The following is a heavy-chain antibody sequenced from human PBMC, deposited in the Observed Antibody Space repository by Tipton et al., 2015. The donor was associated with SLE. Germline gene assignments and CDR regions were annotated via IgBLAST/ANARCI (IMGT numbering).Heavy chain of an antibody. CDR1: GGSFSGYY. D-gene: IGHD1-26*01. CDR3: ARVSGGYLHYYYYYYMDV. CDR2: INHSGST. Sequence: TLSLTCAVYGGSFSGYYWSWIRQPPGKGLEWIGEINHSGSTNYNPSLKSRVTISVDTSKNQFSLKLSSVTAAGTAVYFCARVSGGYLHYYYYYYMDVWGKGTTVTVSS. V-gene: IGHV4-34*01. J-gene: IGHJ6*03.